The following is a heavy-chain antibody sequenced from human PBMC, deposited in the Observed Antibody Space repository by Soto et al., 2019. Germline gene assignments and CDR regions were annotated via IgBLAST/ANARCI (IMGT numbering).Heavy chain of an antibody. CDR1: GYSFTDYH. Sequence: QVQLVQSGAEVKKPGASVKVSCKASGYSFTDYHIHWVRQAPGQGLEWLGRINPKSGGTSTAQTFQGCVTMTTVTALSTASAVRTTLTSAETAIYYCARGDSTDCFKGVCSFFYGRDVDVWGYGATCTGSS. CDR3: ARGDSTDCFKGVCSFFYGRDVDV. D-gene: IGHD2-8*01. J-gene: IGHJ6*04. V-gene: IGHV1-2*04. CDR2: INPKSGGT.